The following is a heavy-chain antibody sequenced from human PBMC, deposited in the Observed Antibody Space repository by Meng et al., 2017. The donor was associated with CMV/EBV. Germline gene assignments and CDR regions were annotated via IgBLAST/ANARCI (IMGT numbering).Heavy chain of an antibody. D-gene: IGHD3-10*01. V-gene: IGHV1-69*05. CDR1: GGTFSSYA. Sequence: SVKVSCKASGGTFSSYAPSWVRQAPGQGLEWMGGIIPIFGTANYAQKLQGRVTITTDESTSTAYMELSSLRSEDTAVYYCAKDSLVLNYYYYYGMDVWGQGTTVTVSS. CDR3: AKDSLVLNYYYYYGMDV. J-gene: IGHJ6*02. CDR2: IIPIFGTA.